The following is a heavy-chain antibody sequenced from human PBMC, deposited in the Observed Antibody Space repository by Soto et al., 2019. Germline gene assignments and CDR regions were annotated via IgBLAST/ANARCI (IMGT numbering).Heavy chain of an antibody. D-gene: IGHD3-10*01. V-gene: IGHV4-59*08. J-gene: IGHJ2*01. Sequence: QVQLQESGPGLVKPSETLSLTCTVSGGSISSYYWSWIRQPPGKGLEWIGYIYYSGSTNYNPSLRSGVAISVDTSKIQFALKLSSVIAAYTAVYYCARYMGYFDLWGRGTLVTVSS. CDR3: ARYMGYFDL. CDR1: GGSISSYY. CDR2: IYYSGST.